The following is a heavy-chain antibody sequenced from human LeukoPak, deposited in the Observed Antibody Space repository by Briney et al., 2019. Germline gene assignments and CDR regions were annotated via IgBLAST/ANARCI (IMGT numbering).Heavy chain of an antibody. V-gene: IGHV1-69*05. D-gene: IGHD3-22*01. Sequence: SVKVPFKASGGTFNNYAISRVRPAPGQGLEWIGGIIPIFGTANYAQKFQGRVTITTDESTSTAYMELSSLRSEDTAVYYCARDGGAYYYDSSGYYFNWFDPWGQGTLVTVSS. CDR2: IIPIFGTA. J-gene: IGHJ5*02. CDR1: GGTFNNYA. CDR3: ARDGGAYYYDSSGYYFNWFDP.